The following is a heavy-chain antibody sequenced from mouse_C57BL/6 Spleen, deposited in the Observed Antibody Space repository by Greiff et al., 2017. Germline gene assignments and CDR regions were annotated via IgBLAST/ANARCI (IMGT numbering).Heavy chain of an antibody. Sequence: EVMLVESEGGLVQPGSSLKLSCTASGFTFSDYYMAWVRQVPEKGLEWVANINYDGSSTYYLDSLKSRFIISRDNAKNILYLQMSSLKSEDTATYYCARYYYGSSYPDDWGQGTTLTVSS. CDR3: ARYYYGSSYPDD. J-gene: IGHJ2*01. CDR1: GFTFSDYY. CDR2: INYDGSST. D-gene: IGHD1-1*01. V-gene: IGHV5-16*01.